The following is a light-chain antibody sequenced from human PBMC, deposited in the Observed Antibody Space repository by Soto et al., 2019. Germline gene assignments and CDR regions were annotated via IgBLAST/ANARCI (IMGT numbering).Light chain of an antibody. Sequence: QSALTQPPSASGSPGQSVTISCTGTSSDVGGYISVSWYQQLPGKAPKLMIYEVSQRPSGVPGRFSGSKSGNTASLTVSGLRAEDEADYYCSSYAGSNNVVFGSGTKVTVL. V-gene: IGLV2-8*01. CDR3: SSYAGSNNVV. CDR2: EVS. CDR1: SSDVGGYIS. J-gene: IGLJ1*01.